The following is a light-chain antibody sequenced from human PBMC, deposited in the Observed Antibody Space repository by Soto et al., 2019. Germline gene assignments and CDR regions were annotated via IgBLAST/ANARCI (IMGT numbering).Light chain of an antibody. J-gene: IGLJ1*01. CDR3: SLYTSENTYV. Sequence: QSALTQPPSVSGYPGQSVTISYTGTSTDFVTYNRVSWYQQPPGTAPKLIVYEASNRPSGVPDRFSGSKSGNTASLTISGLQAADEADYYCSLYTSENTYVFGTGTK. CDR2: EAS. CDR1: STDFVTYNR. V-gene: IGLV2-18*01.